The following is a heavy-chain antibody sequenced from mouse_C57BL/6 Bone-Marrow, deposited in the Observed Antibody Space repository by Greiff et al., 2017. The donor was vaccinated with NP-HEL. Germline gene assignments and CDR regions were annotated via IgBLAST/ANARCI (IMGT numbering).Heavy chain of an antibody. D-gene: IGHD2-5*01. CDR1: GYTFTSYG. CDR2: IYPRSGNT. V-gene: IGHV1-81*01. J-gene: IGHJ3*01. CDR3: ARLYYSNAWFAY. Sequence: VQGVESGAELARPGASVKLSCKASGYTFTSYGISWVKQRTGQGLEWIGEIYPRSGNTYYNEKFKGKATLTADKSSSTAYMELRSLTSEDSAVYFCARLYYSNAWFAYWGQGTLVTVSA.